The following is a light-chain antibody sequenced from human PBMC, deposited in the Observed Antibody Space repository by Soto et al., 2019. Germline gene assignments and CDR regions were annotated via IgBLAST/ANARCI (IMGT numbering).Light chain of an antibody. CDR1: TGTVTSGHY. V-gene: IGLV7-46*01. CDR3: LLSYNGPYV. CDR2: DTV. Sequence: QAVVTQEPSLTVSPGGTVTLTCGSSTGTVTSGHYPYWFQQKPGQAPRTLIYDTVKKHSWTPARFSGSLLGGKAALTLSGAQPEDEADYYCLLSYNGPYVFXPGTKVTVL. J-gene: IGLJ1*01.